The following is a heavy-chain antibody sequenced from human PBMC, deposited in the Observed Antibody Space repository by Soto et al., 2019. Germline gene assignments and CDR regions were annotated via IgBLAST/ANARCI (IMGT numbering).Heavy chain of an antibody. CDR1: GYTFTRYD. J-gene: IGHJ4*02. CDR2: MNPNSGNT. V-gene: IGHV1-8*01. Sequence: EASVKVSCKASGYTFTRYDINGVRQAPGQGLEWMGWMNPNSGNTGYAHKCQGRVTMTSNTSITTAYMELRSLRSEATAVYYCARAAVSLGALDHWGQGTLVTVSS. D-gene: IGHD1-26*01. CDR3: ARAAVSLGALDH.